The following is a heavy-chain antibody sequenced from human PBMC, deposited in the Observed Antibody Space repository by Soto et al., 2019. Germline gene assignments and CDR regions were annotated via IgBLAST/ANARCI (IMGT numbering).Heavy chain of an antibody. CDR3: ARQGGITLLRGIMNAMDV. D-gene: IGHD3-10*01. Sequence: GGSLRLSCAASGFTFSYYYMSWVRQAPGKGLEWVSSISSTSSNTNHADSVKGRFRISRDNAANSLFLQMNSLRAEDTALYYCARQGGITLLRGIMNAMDVWGQGTTVTVSS. J-gene: IGHJ6*02. CDR1: GFTFSYYY. V-gene: IGHV3-11*03. CDR2: ISSTSSNT.